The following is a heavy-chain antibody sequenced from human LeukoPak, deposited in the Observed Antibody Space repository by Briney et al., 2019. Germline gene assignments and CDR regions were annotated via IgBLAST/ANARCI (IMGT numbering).Heavy chain of an antibody. V-gene: IGHV4-34*01. CDR1: GGSFSGYY. D-gene: IGHD5-12*01. J-gene: IGHJ6*03. Sequence: SETLSLTCAVYGGSFSGYYWSWIRQPPGKGLEWIGEINHSGSTNYNPSLKSRVTISVDTSKNQLSLKLSSVTAADTAVYYCAGSGHYYYYYYMDAWGKGTTVTVSS. CDR2: INHSGST. CDR3: AGSGHYYYYYYMDA.